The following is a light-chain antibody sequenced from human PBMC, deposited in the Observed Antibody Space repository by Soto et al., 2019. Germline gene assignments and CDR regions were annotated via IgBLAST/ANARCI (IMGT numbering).Light chain of an antibody. J-gene: IGKJ2*01. Sequence: AIQMTQSPSSLSASVGDRVTITCRASQGIGNDLAWYQQKPRKAPKLLIYAASSLQSGVSSRFSCSGSCTDFTLTISSLQPEDFATYYCLQDYYYPYTFGQGTKLEIK. CDR1: QGIGND. V-gene: IGKV1-6*01. CDR2: AAS. CDR3: LQDYYYPYT.